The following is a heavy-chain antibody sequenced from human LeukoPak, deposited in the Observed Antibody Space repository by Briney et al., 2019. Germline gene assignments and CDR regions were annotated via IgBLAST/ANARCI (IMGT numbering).Heavy chain of an antibody. J-gene: IGHJ4*02. V-gene: IGHV4-34*01. Sequence: SETLSLTCAVYGGSFSGYYWSWIRQPPGKGLEWIGEINHSGSTNYNPSLKSRVTISVDTSKNQFSLKLSSVTAADTAVYYCARGGPGILDFFDYWGQGTLVTVSS. CDR2: INHSGST. CDR1: GGSFSGYY. D-gene: IGHD3-3*01. CDR3: ARGGPGILDFFDY.